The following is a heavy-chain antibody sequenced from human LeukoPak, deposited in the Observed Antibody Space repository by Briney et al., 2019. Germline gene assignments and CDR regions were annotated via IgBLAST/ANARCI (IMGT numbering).Heavy chain of an antibody. CDR3: ATPSSGYYYVPPSY. V-gene: IGHV1-2*02. D-gene: IGHD3-22*01. J-gene: IGHJ4*02. CDR1: GYTFTEYY. CDR2: INPNSGGT. Sequence: GASVKVSCKASGYTFTEYYMHWVRQAPGQGLEWMGWINPNSGGTEYAQKFQGRVTLTRDTSLSTAYMELTRLRSDDTAVYYCATPSSGYYYVPPSYWGQGTLVTVSS.